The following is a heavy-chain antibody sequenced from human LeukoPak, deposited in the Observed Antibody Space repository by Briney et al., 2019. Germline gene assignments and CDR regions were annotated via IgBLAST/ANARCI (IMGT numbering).Heavy chain of an antibody. V-gene: IGHV3-21*01. J-gene: IGHJ6*03. CDR1: GFTFSSYS. CDR3: ARTDRQQLVRGFYYYMDV. Sequence: GGSLRLSCAASGFTFSSYSMNWVRQAPGKGLEWFSSISSSSSYIYYADSVKGRFTISRDNAKNSLYLQMNSLRAEDTAVYYCARTDRQQLVRGFYYYMDVWGKGTTVTVSS. D-gene: IGHD6-13*01. CDR2: ISSSSSYI.